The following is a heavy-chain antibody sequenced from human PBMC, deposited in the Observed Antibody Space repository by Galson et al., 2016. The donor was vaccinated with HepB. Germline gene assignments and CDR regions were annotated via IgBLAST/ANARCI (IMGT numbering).Heavy chain of an antibody. CDR1: GFTSDSHD. CDR2: ISAGDAGT. CDR3: AKGRLGSSWFPSFDY. V-gene: IGHV3-23*01. D-gene: IGHD6-13*01. Sequence: SLRLSCAVSGFTSDSHDMSWVRQAPGKGLEWVSSISAGDAGTYYAESVKGRFTASRDNSKTTLPLQVNSLRGEDTAVYYCAKGRLGSSWFPSFDYWGQGTVVTVSS. J-gene: IGHJ4*02.